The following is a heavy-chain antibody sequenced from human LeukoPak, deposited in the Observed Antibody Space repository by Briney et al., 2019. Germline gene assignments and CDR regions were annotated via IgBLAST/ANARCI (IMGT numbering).Heavy chain of an antibody. CDR2: IRSKAYGGTT. CDR3: TRDGAPTYYDSSGYYS. J-gene: IGHJ4*02. Sequence: GGSLRLSCTASGFTFGDYAMSWVRQAPGKGLEWVGFIRSKAYGGTTEYAASVKGRFTISRDDSKSIAYLQMNSLKTEDTAVYYCTRDGAPTYYDSSGYYSWGQGTLVTVSP. V-gene: IGHV3-49*04. D-gene: IGHD3-22*01. CDR1: GFTFGDYA.